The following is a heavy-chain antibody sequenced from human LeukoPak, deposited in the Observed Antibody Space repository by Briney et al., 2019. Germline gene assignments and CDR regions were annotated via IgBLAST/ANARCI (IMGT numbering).Heavy chain of an antibody. Sequence: ASVKVSCKASGGTFSSYAISWVRQAPGQGLEWMGGIIPIFGTANYAQKFQGRVTITTDESTSTAYMELSSLRSEDTAVYYCARVPRSTNNWFDPWGQGTLVTVSS. CDR1: GGTFSSYA. D-gene: IGHD5/OR15-5a*01. CDR2: IIPIFGTA. J-gene: IGHJ5*02. CDR3: ARVPRSTNNWFDP. V-gene: IGHV1-69*05.